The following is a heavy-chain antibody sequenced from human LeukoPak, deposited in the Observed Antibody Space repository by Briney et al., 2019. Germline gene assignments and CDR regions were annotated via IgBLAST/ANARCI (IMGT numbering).Heavy chain of an antibody. Sequence: GGSLRRSCAASGFTFSSYAMSWVRQAPGKGLEWVSTMSGSGGNTYYADSVKGRFTISRDNSKNTLYLQMNSLRAEDTAVYYSAKGGDGYNYGYFDYWGQGTLVTVSS. J-gene: IGHJ4*02. CDR1: GFTFSSYA. CDR2: MSGSGGNT. CDR3: AKGGDGYNYGYFDY. V-gene: IGHV3-23*01. D-gene: IGHD5-24*01.